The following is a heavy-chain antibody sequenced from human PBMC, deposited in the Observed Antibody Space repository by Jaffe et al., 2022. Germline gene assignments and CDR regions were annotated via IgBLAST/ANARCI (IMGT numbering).Heavy chain of an antibody. V-gene: IGHV3-7*01. Sequence: EVQLVESGGGLVQPGGSLRLSCAASGFSFSSYYMTWVRQAPGKGLEWLGNINQDGTQRPSVDSLRGRFTFSRDNAENSLYLEMNSLRVEDTAVYYCARFFFSGGFCYIDFWGQGTLVTVSS. CDR3: ARFFFSGGFCYIDF. CDR2: INQDGTQR. D-gene: IGHD2-21*01. CDR1: GFSFSSYY. J-gene: IGHJ4*02.